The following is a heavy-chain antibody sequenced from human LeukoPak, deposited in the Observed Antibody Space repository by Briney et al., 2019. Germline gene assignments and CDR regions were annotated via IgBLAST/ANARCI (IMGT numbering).Heavy chain of an antibody. CDR3: ARRRVVVVAATVPSLKRYWYFDL. J-gene: IGHJ2*01. Sequence: SETLSLTCAVYGGSFSGYYWSWIRQPPGKGLEWVGEINHSGSTNYNPSPKSRVTISVDTSKNQFSLKQSSVTAADTAVYYCARRRVVVVAATVPSLKRYWYFDLWGRGTLVTVSS. CDR1: GGSFSGYY. V-gene: IGHV4-34*01. CDR2: INHSGST. D-gene: IGHD2-15*01.